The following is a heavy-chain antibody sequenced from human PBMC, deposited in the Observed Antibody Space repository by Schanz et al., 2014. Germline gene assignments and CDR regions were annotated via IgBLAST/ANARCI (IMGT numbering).Heavy chain of an antibody. D-gene: IGHD2-8*01. J-gene: IGHJ5*01. CDR3: AKWEDIVPEPEPMRGWFDS. CDR1: GFNFYTSA. Sequence: EVRLVESGGGLVQPGGSLRLSCVASGFNFYTSAMTWVRQAPGKGLEWVSVISARGEVSKYSDSVKGRFIASRDNSRATLFLQMDSLRAADTAFYYCAKWEDIVPEPEPMRGWFDSWGQGILVTVSS. V-gene: IGHV3-23*04. CDR2: ISARGEVS.